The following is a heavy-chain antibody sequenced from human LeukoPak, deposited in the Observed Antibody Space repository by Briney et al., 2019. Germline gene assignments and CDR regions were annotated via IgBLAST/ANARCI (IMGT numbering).Heavy chain of an antibody. J-gene: IGHJ4*02. CDR1: GGSISSYY. V-gene: IGHV4-59*01. Sequence: SETLSLTCTVSGGSISSYYWSWIRQPPGKGPEWIGYIYYSGSTNYNPSLKSRVTISVDTSKNQFSLKLSSVTAADTAVYYCARASGYCSSTSCFYFDYWGQGTLVTVSS. CDR3: ARASGYCSSTSCFYFDY. CDR2: IYYSGST. D-gene: IGHD2-2*01.